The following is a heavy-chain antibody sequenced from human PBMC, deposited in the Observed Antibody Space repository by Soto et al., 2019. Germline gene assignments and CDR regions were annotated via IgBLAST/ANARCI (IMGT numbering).Heavy chain of an antibody. CDR2: INHSGST. CDR1: GWSFSCYY. D-gene: IGHD5-12*01. J-gene: IGHJ4*02. V-gene: IGHV4-34*01. CDR3: ARGLAGRWLEI. Sequence: SESLSLTCAVYGWSFSCYYWSWIRQPPGKGLEWIGEINHSGSTNYNPSLKSRVTISVDTSKNQFSLKLSSVTAADTAVYYCARGLAGRWLEIRGQGTLVTVSS.